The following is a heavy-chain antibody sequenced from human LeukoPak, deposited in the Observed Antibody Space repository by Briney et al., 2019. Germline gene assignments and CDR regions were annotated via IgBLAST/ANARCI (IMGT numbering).Heavy chain of an antibody. J-gene: IGHJ3*02. Sequence: ASVKVSCKVSGYTLTELSMHWVRQAPGKGLEWMGGFDPEDGETIYAQKFQGRVTMTEDTSTDTAYMELSSLRSEDTAVYYCATVYSSSSEPGAFDIWGQGTMVTVSS. CDR2: FDPEDGET. CDR3: ATVYSSSSEPGAFDI. CDR1: GYTLTELS. D-gene: IGHD6-13*01. V-gene: IGHV1-24*01.